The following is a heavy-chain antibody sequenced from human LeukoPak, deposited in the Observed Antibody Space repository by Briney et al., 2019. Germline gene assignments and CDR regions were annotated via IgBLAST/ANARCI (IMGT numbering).Heavy chain of an antibody. J-gene: IGHJ5*02. Sequence: KTGGSLRLSCTASGFIFGDYAMSWFRQAPGKGLEWVGFIRSKAYGGTTEYAASVKGRFTISRDDSKSIAYLQMNSLKTEDTAVYYCTRENVLMVYAIRWFDPWGQGTLVTVSS. CDR3: TRENVLMVYAIRWFDP. V-gene: IGHV3-49*05. D-gene: IGHD2-8*01. CDR1: GFIFGDYA. CDR2: IRSKAYGGTT.